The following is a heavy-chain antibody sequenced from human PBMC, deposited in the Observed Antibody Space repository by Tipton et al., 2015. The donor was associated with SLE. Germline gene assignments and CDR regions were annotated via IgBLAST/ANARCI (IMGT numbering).Heavy chain of an antibody. CDR1: GFTSSNYE. D-gene: IGHD2-2*01. CDR2: ISYCGSII. J-gene: IGHJ3*02. CDR3: ARGPYASI. V-gene: IGHV3-48*03. Sequence: SLRLSCEVSGFTSSNYEMNWVRQAPGKGLEWVSYISYCGSIIYYADSVKGRFTISRDNAKKSVYLQMNSLRAEDTAVYYCARGPYASIWGQGTMVTVSS.